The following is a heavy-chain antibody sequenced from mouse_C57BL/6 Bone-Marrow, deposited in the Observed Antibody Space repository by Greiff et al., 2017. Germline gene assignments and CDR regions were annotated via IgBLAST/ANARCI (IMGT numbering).Heavy chain of an antibody. CDR2: ISSGGDYI. Sequence: DVMLVESGEGLVKPGGSLKLSCAASGFTFSSYAMSLVRQTPEKRLEWVAYISSGGDYIYYADTVKGRFTISRDNARNTLYLQMSSLKSEDTAMYYCTRDRANWEAWFAYWGQGTLVTVSA. V-gene: IGHV5-9-1*02. J-gene: IGHJ3*01. CDR3: TRDRANWEAWFAY. CDR1: GFTFSSYA. D-gene: IGHD4-1*01.